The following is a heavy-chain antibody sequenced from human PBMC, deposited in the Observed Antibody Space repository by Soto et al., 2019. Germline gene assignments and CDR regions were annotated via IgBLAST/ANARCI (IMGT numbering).Heavy chain of an antibody. D-gene: IGHD3-10*01. J-gene: IGHJ6*02. V-gene: IGHV4-4*02. Sequence: QVQLQESGPGLVKPSGTLSLTCAVSGGSISSSNWWSWVRQPPGKGLEWIGEIYHSGSTNYNPSLNGRVTLSVDKSTNQFCLKLSSVTAADTAVYYCARAGLWFGELGGGMDVWGQGTTVTVSS. CDR2: IYHSGST. CDR1: GGSISSSNW. CDR3: ARAGLWFGELGGGMDV.